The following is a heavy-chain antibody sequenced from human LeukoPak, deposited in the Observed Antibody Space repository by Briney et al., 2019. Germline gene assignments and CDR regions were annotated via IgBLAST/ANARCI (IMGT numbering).Heavy chain of an antibody. CDR1: GYTFTSYD. Sequence: ASVKVSCKASGYTFTSYDINWVRQAPGQGLEWMGWMNPNSGNTGYAQKFQGRVTMTRNTSISTAYMELSSLRSEDTAVYYCARGYDCSGGSCYGYWGQGTLVTVSS. J-gene: IGHJ4*02. CDR2: MNPNSGNT. CDR3: ARGYDCSGGSCYGY. D-gene: IGHD2-15*01. V-gene: IGHV1-8*01.